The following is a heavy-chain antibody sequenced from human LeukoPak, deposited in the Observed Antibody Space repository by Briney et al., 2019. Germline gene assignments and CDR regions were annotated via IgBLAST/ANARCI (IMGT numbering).Heavy chain of an antibody. Sequence: GGTLRLSCAASGFAFSSYGMSWVRQAPGKGLEWVSAISGSGGSTYYADSVKGRFTISRDNSKNTLYLQMNSLRAEDTAVYYCAKDMFLTYYYDSSGPPLRLDIWGQGTMVTVSS. CDR1: GFAFSSYG. D-gene: IGHD3-22*01. CDR3: AKDMFLTYYYDSSGPPLRLDI. J-gene: IGHJ3*02. V-gene: IGHV3-23*01. CDR2: ISGSGGST.